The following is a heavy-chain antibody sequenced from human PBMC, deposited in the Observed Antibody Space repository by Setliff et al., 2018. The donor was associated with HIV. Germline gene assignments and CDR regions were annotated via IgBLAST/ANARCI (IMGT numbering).Heavy chain of an antibody. CDR1: GFSFSLYA. D-gene: IGHD1-26*01. Sequence: PGGSLRLSCKATGFSFSLYAMSWVRQAPGKGLEWLSYISATGTTVSYADSVRGRFIISRDSVRNEVYLQIKRLRVEDTAVYYCARDQLRIPERWDFDFWGQGTLVTVS. CDR2: ISATGTTV. CDR3: ARDQLRIPERWDFDF. J-gene: IGHJ4*02. V-gene: IGHV3-48*01.